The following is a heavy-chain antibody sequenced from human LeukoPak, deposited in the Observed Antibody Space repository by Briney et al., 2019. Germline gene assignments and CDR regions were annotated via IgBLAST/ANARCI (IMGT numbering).Heavy chain of an antibody. D-gene: IGHD1-26*01. Sequence: GGSLRLSCAASGFTFSSYAKNWVRQAPGKGLEWVSAITGSGGRTYYADSVKGRFTISRDNSKNTLYLQMNSLRAEDTAIYYCAKEYTGTFSPFPSYFDNWGQGTLVTVSS. J-gene: IGHJ4*02. CDR1: GFTFSSYA. CDR2: ITGSGGRT. V-gene: IGHV3-23*01. CDR3: AKEYTGTFSPFPSYFDN.